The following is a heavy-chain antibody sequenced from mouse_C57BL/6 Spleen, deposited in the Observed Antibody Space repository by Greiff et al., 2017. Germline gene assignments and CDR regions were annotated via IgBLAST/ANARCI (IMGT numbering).Heavy chain of an antibody. Sequence: DVMLVESGGGLVQPGGSLKLSCAASGFTFSDYYMYWVRQTPEKRLEWVAYISNGGGSIYYPDTVKGRFTISRDNAKNTLYLQMSRLKSEDTAMYYCASPSYYSNYVGAMDDWGQGTSVTVSS. J-gene: IGHJ4*01. D-gene: IGHD2-5*01. V-gene: IGHV5-12*01. CDR2: ISNGGGSI. CDR1: GFTFSDYY. CDR3: ASPSYYSNYVGAMDD.